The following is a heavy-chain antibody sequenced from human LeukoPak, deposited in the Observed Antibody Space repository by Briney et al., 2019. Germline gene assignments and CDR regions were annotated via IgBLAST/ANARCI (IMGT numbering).Heavy chain of an antibody. D-gene: IGHD3-22*01. CDR1: GYTFTTHY. J-gene: IGHJ2*01. V-gene: IGHV1-46*01. CDR2: INPSDGGA. CDR3: ARKAPHDTSGWYFDL. Sequence: ASVKVSCKASGYTFTTHYIHWVRQAPGQGLEWMGIINPSDGGASYAQKFQGRLTMSRDTSTSTLYMELSSLRAEDTAIYYCARKAPHDTSGWYFDLWGRGTLVTVSS.